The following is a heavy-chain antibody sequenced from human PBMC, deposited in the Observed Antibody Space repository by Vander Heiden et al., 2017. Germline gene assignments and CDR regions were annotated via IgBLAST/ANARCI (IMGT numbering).Heavy chain of an antibody. CDR1: GYSISSGYY. CDR3: ARDKWQQLEGWWYFDL. D-gene: IGHD6-13*01. V-gene: IGHV4-38-2*02. J-gene: IGHJ2*01. CDR2: IYHSGST. Sequence: QVQLQESGPGLVKPSETLSLTCAVSGYSISSGYYWGWIRQPPGKGLEWIGGIYHSGSTYYNPSLKSRVTISVDTSKNQFSLKLSSVTAADTAVYYCARDKWQQLEGWWYFDLWGRGTLVTVSS.